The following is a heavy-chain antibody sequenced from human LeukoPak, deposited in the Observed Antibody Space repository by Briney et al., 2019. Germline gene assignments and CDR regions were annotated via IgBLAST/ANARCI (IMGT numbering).Heavy chain of an antibody. CDR1: GFTFSSYA. V-gene: IGHV3-23*01. CDR2: ISGSGGST. Sequence: GGSLRLSCAASGFTFSSYAMSWVRQAPGKGLEWVSAISGSGGSTYYADSVKGRFTISRDNSKNTLYLQMNSLRAEDTAVYYCARHDSSGYYYGFDYWGQGTLVTVSS. J-gene: IGHJ4*02. D-gene: IGHD3-22*01. CDR3: ARHDSSGYYYGFDY.